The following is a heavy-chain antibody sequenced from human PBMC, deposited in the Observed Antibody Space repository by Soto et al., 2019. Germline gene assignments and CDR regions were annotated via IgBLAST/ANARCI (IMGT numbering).Heavy chain of an antibody. CDR2: ISSSGSTI. Sequence: GGSLRLSCAASGFTFSDYYMSWIRQAPGKGLEWVSYISSSGSTIYYADSVKGRFTISRDNAKNSLYLQMNSLRAEDTAVYYCARLRGMPVVAAIRRDYYYGMDVWGQGTTVTVSS. J-gene: IGHJ6*02. D-gene: IGHD2-15*01. CDR1: GFTFSDYY. CDR3: ARLRGMPVVAAIRRDYYYGMDV. V-gene: IGHV3-11*01.